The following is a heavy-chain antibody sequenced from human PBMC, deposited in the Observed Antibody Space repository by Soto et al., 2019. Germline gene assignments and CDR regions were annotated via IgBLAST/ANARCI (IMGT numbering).Heavy chain of an antibody. D-gene: IGHD3-10*01. CDR2: TIPIFTTA. CDR3: ARVDSSLVRLVGQFWYDH. V-gene: IGHV1-69*13. CDR1: GYTFTNFG. Sequence: SVQVSCKASGYTFTNFGVTWVRRAPGQGLEWVGGTIPIFTTANYAQKFQGRLTMTADESTSTAYMEPRGLRSDDTAIYYCARVDSSLVRLVGQFWYDHWGQVTLV. J-gene: IGHJ4*02.